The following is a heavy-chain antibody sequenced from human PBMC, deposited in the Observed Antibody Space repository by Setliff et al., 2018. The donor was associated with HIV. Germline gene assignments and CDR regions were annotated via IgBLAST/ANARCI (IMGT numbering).Heavy chain of an antibody. CDR2: ISSSSSYT. CDR3: AKERYYYDSSGYDDYDWFDP. CDR1: GFTFSSYS. D-gene: IGHD3-22*01. V-gene: IGHV3-21*01. J-gene: IGHJ5*02. Sequence: GGSLRLSCAASGFTFSSYSMNWVRQAPGKGLEWVSYISSSSSYTHYADSVKGRFTISRDNAKISLFLQMNSLRAEDTAAYYCAKERYYYDSSGYDDYDWFDPWGQGTPVTVSS.